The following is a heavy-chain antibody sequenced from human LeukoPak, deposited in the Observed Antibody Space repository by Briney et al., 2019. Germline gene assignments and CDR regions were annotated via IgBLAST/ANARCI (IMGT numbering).Heavy chain of an antibody. CDR2: IYVGGAT. V-gene: IGHV3-53*01. Sequence: GGSLTLSCAASGFSVSGNYMSWVRQAPGKGLEWVSVIYVGGATNYSDSVKGRFIISRDNAKNTVHLQMDNLRADDTAVYYCATERIRGVLFDRWGQGTLVTVSS. CDR3: ATERIRGVLFDR. CDR1: GFSVSGNY. J-gene: IGHJ4*02. D-gene: IGHD3-10*01.